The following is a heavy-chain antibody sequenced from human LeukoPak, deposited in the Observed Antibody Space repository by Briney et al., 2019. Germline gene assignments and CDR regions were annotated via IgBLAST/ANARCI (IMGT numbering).Heavy chain of an antibody. J-gene: IGHJ4*02. Sequence: GGSLRLSCAASGFTFRSYWMHWVRQAPGKGLVWVSHISGDESRTTYADSVQGRFTISRDNAKNTLHLQMNSLRVEDTAVYYCVRDDGYYYGSGTYYRHWGQGTLVTVSS. V-gene: IGHV3-74*01. CDR3: VRDDGYYYGSGTYYRH. CDR2: ISGDESRT. D-gene: IGHD3-10*01. CDR1: GFTFRSYW.